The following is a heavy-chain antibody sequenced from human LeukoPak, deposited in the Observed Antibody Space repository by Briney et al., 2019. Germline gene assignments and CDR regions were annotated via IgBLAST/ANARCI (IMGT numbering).Heavy chain of an antibody. CDR2: ISSSGSTI. CDR3: ARDSLGYSTARRLYYYYMDV. Sequence: GGSLRLSCAASGFTFSSYEMNWVRQAPGKGLEWVSYISSSGSTIYYAASVKGRFTISRENAKNSLYLQMNSLRAEDTAVYYCARDSLGYSTARRLYYYYMDVWGKGTTVTVSS. V-gene: IGHV3-48*03. CDR1: GFTFSSYE. J-gene: IGHJ6*03. D-gene: IGHD6-6*01.